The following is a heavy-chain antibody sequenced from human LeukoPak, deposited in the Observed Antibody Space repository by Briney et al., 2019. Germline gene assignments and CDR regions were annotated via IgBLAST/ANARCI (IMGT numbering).Heavy chain of an antibody. D-gene: IGHD6-19*01. CDR2: IIPIFGTA. CDR3: ARDLAEENSGETGAFDI. CDR1: GGTFSSYA. J-gene: IGHJ3*02. Sequence: SVKVSCKASGGTFSSYAISWVRQAPGQGLEWMGGIIPIFGTANYAQKFQGRVTITTDESTSTAYMELSSLRSEDTAVYYCARDLAEENSGETGAFDIWSQGTMVTVSS. V-gene: IGHV1-69*05.